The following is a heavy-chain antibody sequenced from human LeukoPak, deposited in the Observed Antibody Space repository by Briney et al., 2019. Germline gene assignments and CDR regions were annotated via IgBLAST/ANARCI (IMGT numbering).Heavy chain of an antibody. J-gene: IGHJ6*02. CDR1: GYTFTGYY. CDR3: AREVVVDARSLYGTDV. D-gene: IGHD2-15*01. Sequence: AAVNVSCKASGYTFTGYYMHWGRQAPGQGLEWMGWINPNSGGTNYAQKFRGRVTMTRDTSISTAYMELSRLRSDDTAVYYCAREVVVDARSLYGTDVWGQGTTVTASS. V-gene: IGHV1-2*02. CDR2: INPNSGGT.